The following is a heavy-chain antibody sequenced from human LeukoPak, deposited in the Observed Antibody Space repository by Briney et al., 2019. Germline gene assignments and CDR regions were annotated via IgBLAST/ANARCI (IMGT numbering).Heavy chain of an antibody. CDR2: INAANGNT. Sequence: GASVKVPCKPSGFTFTTYTMHWVRQAPGQRLEWMGWINAANGNTQYSQKFQGRVTITRDTSASTAYMELSSLRSEDTAVYYCARGAPIRVAVAATFDPWGQGTLVTVPS. CDR3: ARGAPIRVAVAATFDP. D-gene: IGHD6-19*01. CDR1: GFTFTTYT. J-gene: IGHJ5*02. V-gene: IGHV1-3*01.